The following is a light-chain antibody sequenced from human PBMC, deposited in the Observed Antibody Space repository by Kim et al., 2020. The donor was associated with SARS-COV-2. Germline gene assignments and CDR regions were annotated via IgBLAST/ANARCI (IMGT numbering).Light chain of an antibody. CDR3: QQYGSPLT. Sequence: EIVLTQSPGTLSLSPGERATLSCRASQSVSSSYLAWYQQKPGQAPRLLIYGASSRATGIPDRFSGSGSGTDFTLTISRLEPEDFAVYYCQQYGSPLTFGGGTKLEI. CDR2: GAS. V-gene: IGKV3-20*01. J-gene: IGKJ4*01. CDR1: QSVSSSY.